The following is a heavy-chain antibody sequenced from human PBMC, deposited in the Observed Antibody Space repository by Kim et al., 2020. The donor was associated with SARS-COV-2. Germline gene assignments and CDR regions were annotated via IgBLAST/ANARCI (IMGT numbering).Heavy chain of an antibody. D-gene: IGHD6-13*01. J-gene: IGHJ4*02. CDR2: IIPILGIA. CDR1: GGTFSSYA. Sequence: SVKVSCKASGGTFSSYAISWVRQAPGQGLEWMGRIIPILGIANYAQKFQGRVTITADKSTSTAYMELSSLRSEDTAVYYCARETAAAGSRLDYWGQGTLVTVSS. V-gene: IGHV1-69*04. CDR3: ARETAAAGSRLDY.